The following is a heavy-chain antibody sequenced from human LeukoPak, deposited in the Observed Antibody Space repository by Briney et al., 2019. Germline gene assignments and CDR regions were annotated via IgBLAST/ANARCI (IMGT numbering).Heavy chain of an antibody. D-gene: IGHD3-16*01. J-gene: IGHJ4*02. V-gene: IGHV1-2*02. CDR1: GYTFTVYY. Sequence: ASVNVSFKASGYTFTVYYMHWVRQAPGQGLEWMGWINPNSGGTNYAQKFQGRVTMTRDTSISTAYMELSRLRSDDTAVYYCARDLGLLEEGYWGQGTLVTVSS. CDR3: ARDLGLLEEGY. CDR2: INPNSGGT.